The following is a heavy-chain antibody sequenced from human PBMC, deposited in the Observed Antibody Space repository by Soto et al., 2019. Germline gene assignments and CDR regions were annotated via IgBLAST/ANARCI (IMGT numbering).Heavy chain of an antibody. Sequence: SEILSLTCTVSGGSISSGDYYWSWIRQPPGKGLEWIGYIYYSGSTYYNPSLKSRVTISVDTSKNQFPLKLSSVTAADTAVYYCDHYSSGRAFDIWGQGTMVTVS. D-gene: IGHD6-19*01. J-gene: IGHJ3*02. CDR3: DHYSSGRAFDI. CDR1: GGSISSGDYY. CDR2: IYYSGST. V-gene: IGHV4-30-4*01.